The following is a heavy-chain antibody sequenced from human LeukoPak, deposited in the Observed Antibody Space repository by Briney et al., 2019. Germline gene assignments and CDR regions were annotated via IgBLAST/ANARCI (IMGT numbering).Heavy chain of an antibody. CDR2: FYPEDGEP. CDR3: VTDIRSGWRNY. CDR1: GYTLTESS. Sequence: ASVKVSCKVSGYTLTESSMHWVRQAPGNGLEWMGGFYPEDGEPIYAQKIQGRVTMTEDTSVHTAYMELRSLRSEDTAVYYCVTDIRSGWRNYWGQGTLITVSS. D-gene: IGHD6-19*01. J-gene: IGHJ4*02. V-gene: IGHV1-24*01.